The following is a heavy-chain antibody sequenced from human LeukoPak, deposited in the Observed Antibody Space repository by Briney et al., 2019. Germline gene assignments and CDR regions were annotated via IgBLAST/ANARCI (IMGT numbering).Heavy chain of an antibody. CDR3: ASSPIVVVPAAVSLFDY. CDR2: INHSGRN. CDR1: GVSFSGYY. V-gene: IGHV4-34*01. Sequence: KPSETLSLTCAVYGVSFSGYYWSWIRQPPGKGLEWLGEINHSGRNNYKPSLKPRVTISVDPSTNHFSLKLSSVTAADTAVYYCASSPIVVVPAAVSLFDYWGQGTLVTVSS. D-gene: IGHD2-2*01. J-gene: IGHJ4*02.